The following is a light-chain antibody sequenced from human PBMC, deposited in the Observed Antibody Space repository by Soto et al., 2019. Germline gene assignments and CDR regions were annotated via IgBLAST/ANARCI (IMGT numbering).Light chain of an antibody. Sequence: QLVLTQSPSASASLGASVTLTCTLSSGHRNYAIAWHQQQPEAGPRYLLKVNIDGSHNKGDGIPDRFSGSSSGAERYLTISSLQSEEEADYYCQTWGAGIRVFGGGTQLTVL. V-gene: IGLV4-69*01. CDR2: VNIDGSH. CDR1: SGHRNYA. J-gene: IGLJ3*02. CDR3: QTWGAGIRV.